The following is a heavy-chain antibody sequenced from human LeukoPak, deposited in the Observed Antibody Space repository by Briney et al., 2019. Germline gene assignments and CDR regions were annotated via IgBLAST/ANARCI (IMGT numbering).Heavy chain of an antibody. J-gene: IGHJ5*02. CDR2: ITHNGYT. D-gene: IGHD6-25*01. CDR3: AASGGPINWFDP. V-gene: IGHV4-34*01. CDR1: GGSISSYY. Sequence: PSETLSLTCTVSGGSISSYYWGWIRQPPGKGLQWIGEITHNGYTNYNPALKSRFTISIDTSKNEFSLKVSSVTAADMAIYYCAASGGPINWFDPWGQGTLVTVSS.